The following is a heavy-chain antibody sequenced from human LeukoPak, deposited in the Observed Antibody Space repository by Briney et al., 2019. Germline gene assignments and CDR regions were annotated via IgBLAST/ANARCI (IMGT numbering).Heavy chain of an antibody. J-gene: IGHJ4*02. CDR1: GGSFSGYY. D-gene: IGHD6-13*01. Sequence: PSETLSLTCAVYGGSFSGYYWSWIRQPPGKGLEWIGEINHSGSTNYNPFLKSRVTISVDTSKNQFSLKLSSVTAADTAVYYCARASSSWTGLGYWGQGTLVTVSS. V-gene: IGHV4-34*01. CDR2: INHSGST. CDR3: ARASSSWTGLGY.